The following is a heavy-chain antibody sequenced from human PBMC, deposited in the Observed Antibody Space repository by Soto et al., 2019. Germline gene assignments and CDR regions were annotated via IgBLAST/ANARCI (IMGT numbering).Heavy chain of an antibody. CDR2: IRSKPNNYAT. CDR1: GFPFNGSA. Sequence: EVQLVESGGGLVHPGGSMKLSCADSGFPFNGSAMNWVRQASGKGLEWVVRIRSKPNNYATAYAASLNGRFTVSRDDSKNTAYLKMTSLKTEDSAVYDCAGDFYYNMDVWGQGTTVTVSS. V-gene: IGHV3-73*02. CDR3: AGDFYYNMDV. J-gene: IGHJ6*02.